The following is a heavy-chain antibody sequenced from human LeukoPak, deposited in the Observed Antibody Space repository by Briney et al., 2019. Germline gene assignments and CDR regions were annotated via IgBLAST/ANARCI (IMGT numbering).Heavy chain of an antibody. V-gene: IGHV1-2*02. CDR1: GYTFIGYY. CDR2: INPNSGGT. CDR3: ARDVRYYGSGSYTAYYYYYMDV. D-gene: IGHD3-10*01. Sequence: ASVKVSCKASGYTFIGYYMHWVRQAPGQGLEWMGWINPNSGGTNYAQKFQGRVTMTRDTSISTAYMELSRLRSDDTAVYYCARDVRYYGSGSYTAYYYYYMDVWGKGTTVTVSS. J-gene: IGHJ6*03.